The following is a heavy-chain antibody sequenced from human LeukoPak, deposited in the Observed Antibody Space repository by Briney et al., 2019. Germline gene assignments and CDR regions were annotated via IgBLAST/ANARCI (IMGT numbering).Heavy chain of an antibody. V-gene: IGHV1-46*01. J-gene: IGHJ4*02. CDR3: ARDQVVRGVIPGY. D-gene: IGHD3-10*01. Sequence: ASVKVSCKPSGYTFTSYYMHWVRPAPGQGLEWMGIINPSGGSTSYAQKFQGRVTMTRDTSTSTVYMELSSLRSEDTAVYYCARDQVVRGVIPGYWGEGTLVTVSS. CDR2: INPSGGST. CDR1: GYTFTSYY.